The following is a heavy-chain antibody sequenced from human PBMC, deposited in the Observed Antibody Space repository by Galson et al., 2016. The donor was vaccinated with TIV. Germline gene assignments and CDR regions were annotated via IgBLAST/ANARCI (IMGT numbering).Heavy chain of an antibody. CDR3: VRERGGTHSRFDY. CDR1: GFTFSSYA. D-gene: IGHD1-26*01. Sequence: SLRLSCAASGFTFSSYAMHWVRQAPAKGLEWVALISYDGGNKVYADSVKGRFTFSRDNSKNTLYLQMNSLRPEDTAVYYCVRERGGTHSRFDYWGQGTLVRVSS. CDR2: ISYDGGNK. J-gene: IGHJ4*02. V-gene: IGHV3-30*04.